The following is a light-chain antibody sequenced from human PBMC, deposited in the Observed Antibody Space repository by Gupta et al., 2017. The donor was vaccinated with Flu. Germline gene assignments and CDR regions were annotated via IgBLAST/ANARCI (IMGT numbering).Light chain of an antibody. CDR3: MVYVGNGISV. Sequence: TVTITCGLSSGSVASSYYPSWDQQTPGQAQRRLIYKTNTRSAGVPGRFSGSIVGNKAALTITGAEADEECHYYCMVYVGNGISVIGGGTKLTVL. J-gene: IGLJ3*02. V-gene: IGLV8-61*01. CDR1: SGSVASSYY. CDR2: KTN.